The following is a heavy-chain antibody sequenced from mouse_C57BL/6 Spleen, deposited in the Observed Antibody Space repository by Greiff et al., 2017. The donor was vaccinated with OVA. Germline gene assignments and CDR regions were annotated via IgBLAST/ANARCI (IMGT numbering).Heavy chain of an antibody. D-gene: IGHD2-13*01. Sequence: VQLQQSGAELVRPGASVKLSCTASGFNIKDDYMHWVKQRPEQGLEWIGWIDPENGDTEYASKFQGKATITADTSSNTAYLQLSSLTSEDAAVYYCTARGDYAAMDYWGQGTSVTVSS. CDR1: GFNIKDDY. CDR2: IDPENGDT. CDR3: TARGDYAAMDY. V-gene: IGHV14-4*01. J-gene: IGHJ4*01.